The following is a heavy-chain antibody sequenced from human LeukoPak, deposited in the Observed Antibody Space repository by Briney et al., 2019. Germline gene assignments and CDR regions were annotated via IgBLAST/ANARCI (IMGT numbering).Heavy chain of an antibody. CDR3: ANRINGFFQD. Sequence: SLRLSCAASGFTFSSHEMNWVRQGPGKGLEWVSYISSSGSTIHYADSVKGRFTISRDNAKNSLYLQMNTLSVEDTAVYYCANRINGFFQDWGQGTLVT. D-gene: IGHD2-15*01. CDR2: ISSSGSTI. J-gene: IGHJ1*01. V-gene: IGHV3-48*03. CDR1: GFTFSSHE.